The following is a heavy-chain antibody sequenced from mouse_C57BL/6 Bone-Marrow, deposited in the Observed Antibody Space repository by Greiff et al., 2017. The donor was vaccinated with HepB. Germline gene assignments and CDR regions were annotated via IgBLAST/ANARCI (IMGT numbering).Heavy chain of an antibody. V-gene: IGHV1-72*01. CDR2: IDPNSGGT. CDR3: SRSSITTVWDFDV. J-gene: IGHJ1*03. D-gene: IGHD1-1*01. Sequence: QVQLQQPGAELVKPGASVKLSCKASGYTFTSYWMHWVQQRPGRGLEWIGRIDPNSGGTKYNEKFKSKATLTVDKPSSTDYMQLSSLTSEDSAVYDCSRSSITTVWDFDVWGTGTTVTVSS. CDR1: GYTFTSYW.